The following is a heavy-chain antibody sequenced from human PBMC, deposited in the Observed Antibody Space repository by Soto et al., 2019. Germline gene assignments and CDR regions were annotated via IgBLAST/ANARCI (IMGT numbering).Heavy chain of an antibody. CDR3: ARRTSGWYLDY. CDR2: ISGSGDST. D-gene: IGHD6-19*01. Sequence: EVQLLESGGGLVQPGGSLSLSCAASGFTFSSYAMSWVRQAPGKGLEWVSVISGSGDSTYYADSVKGRFTISRDNSKNTLYLQMNSLRAEDTAVYYCARRTSGWYLDYWGQGTLVTVSS. V-gene: IGHV3-23*01. J-gene: IGHJ4*02. CDR1: GFTFSSYA.